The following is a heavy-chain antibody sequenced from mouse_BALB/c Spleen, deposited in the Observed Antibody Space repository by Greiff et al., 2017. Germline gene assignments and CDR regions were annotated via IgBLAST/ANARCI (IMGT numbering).Heavy chain of an antibody. CDR2: IYPGSGST. CDR3: AREDDGYFWFAY. Sequence: QVQLQQSGPELVKPGASVKMSCKASGYTFTDYVISWVKQRTGQGLEWIGEIYPGSGSTYYNEKFKGKATLTADKSSNTAYMQLSSLTSEDSAVYFCAREDDGYFWFAYWGQGTLVTVSA. CDR1: GYTFTDYV. V-gene: IGHV1-77*01. J-gene: IGHJ3*01. D-gene: IGHD2-3*01.